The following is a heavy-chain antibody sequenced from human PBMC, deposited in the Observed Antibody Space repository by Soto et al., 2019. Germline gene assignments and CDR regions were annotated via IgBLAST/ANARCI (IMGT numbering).Heavy chain of an antibody. CDR3: ARARLRLGELSLIGYFDY. Sequence: QVQLVESGGSVVQPGRSLRLSCEASGFTFTSYAMHWVRQAPGKGLEWVAVISYDGINQYYADSVKGRFTISRDNSKNTLFLQTSSLRVEDTAVYYCARARLRLGELSLIGYFDYWGQGTLVTVSS. J-gene: IGHJ4*02. CDR2: ISYDGINQ. CDR1: GFTFTSYA. V-gene: IGHV3-30*15. D-gene: IGHD3-16*02.